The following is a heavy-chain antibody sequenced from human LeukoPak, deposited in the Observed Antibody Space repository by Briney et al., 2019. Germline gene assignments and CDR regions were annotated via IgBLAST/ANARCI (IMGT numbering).Heavy chain of an antibody. Sequence: ASVKVSCKASGYTFTSYGISWVRQAPGQGLEWMGWISAYNGNTNYAQKLQGRVTMTTDTSTSTAYMELRSLRSDDTAVYYCARDRGYGDYVDLFYYWGQGTLVTVSS. J-gene: IGHJ4*02. CDR3: ARDRGYGDYVDLFYY. D-gene: IGHD4-17*01. CDR2: ISAYNGNT. CDR1: GYTFTSYG. V-gene: IGHV1-18*01.